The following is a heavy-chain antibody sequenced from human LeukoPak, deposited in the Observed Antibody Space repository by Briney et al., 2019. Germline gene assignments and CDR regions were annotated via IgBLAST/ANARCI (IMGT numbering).Heavy chain of an antibody. J-gene: IGHJ4*02. CDR3: ARGGEANYYDTSGYYLYYY. Sequence: SVKVSCKASVGTFSNYAISWVRQAPGQGLEWMGRIIPIFGTTNYAQKFQGRVTITTDESTSTAYMELSSLRSEDTAVYYCARGGEANYYDTSGYYLYYYWGQGTLVTVSS. V-gene: IGHV1-69*05. CDR1: VGTFSNYA. D-gene: IGHD3-22*01. CDR2: IIPIFGTT.